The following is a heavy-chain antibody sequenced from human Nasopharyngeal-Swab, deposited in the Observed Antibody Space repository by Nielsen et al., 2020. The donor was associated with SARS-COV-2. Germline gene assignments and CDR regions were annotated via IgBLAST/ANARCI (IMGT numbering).Heavy chain of an antibody. D-gene: IGHD2-21*02. J-gene: IGHJ3*02. V-gene: IGHV1-69*13. CDR1: GGTFSSYA. CDR2: IIPIFGTA. CDR3: ATGVCGGDCYPAQHDAFDI. Sequence: SVKVSCKASGGTFSSYAIGWVRQAPGQGLEWMGGIIPIFGTANYAQKFQGRVTITADESTSTAYMELSSLRSEDTAVYYCATGVCGGDCYPAQHDAFDIWGQGTMVTVSS.